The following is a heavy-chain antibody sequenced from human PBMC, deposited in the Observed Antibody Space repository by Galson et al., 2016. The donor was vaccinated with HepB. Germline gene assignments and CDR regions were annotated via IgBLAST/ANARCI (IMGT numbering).Heavy chain of an antibody. CDR2: ISARGDST. CDR3: GKGRTYCSGTSCYYFDH. J-gene: IGHJ4*02. Sequence: SLRLSCAVSGFTFRSYAMSWVRQAPGKGLQWVSGISARGDSTDYAGSVKGRFTISRDNSKNTLYLQMNSLRAEDTAVYYCGKGRTYCSGTSCYYFDHWGQGTLVTVSS. D-gene: IGHD2-2*01. V-gene: IGHV3-23*01. CDR1: GFTFRSYA.